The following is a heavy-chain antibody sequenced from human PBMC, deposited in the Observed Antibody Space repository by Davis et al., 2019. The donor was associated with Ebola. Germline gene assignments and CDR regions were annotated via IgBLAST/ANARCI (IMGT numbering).Heavy chain of an antibody. V-gene: IGHV4-30-2*01. CDR1: GDSITNGAYT. CDR2: IYHSGSA. Sequence: MPSETLSLTCTVSGDSITNGAYTWIWIRQPPGRGLEWIGYIYHSGSAHYNSSLESRVAISVDTSKNQFSLTLTSVTAADTAVYYCARGTYIQPFDYWGQGTLVTVSS. J-gene: IGHJ4*02. CDR3: ARGTYIQPFDY. D-gene: IGHD5-18*01.